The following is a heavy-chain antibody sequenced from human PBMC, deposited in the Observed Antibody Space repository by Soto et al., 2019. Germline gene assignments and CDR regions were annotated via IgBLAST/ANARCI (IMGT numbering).Heavy chain of an antibody. CDR2: IKQDGNDL. Sequence: GGSLRLSCAASGFTFSSYWMSWVRQAPEKGLEWVANIKQDGNDLYFVDSVKGRFTISRDNAKNSLYLHMSSLRAEDTGVYYCARSIFVVGTHSSYTLVWC. CDR3: ARSIFVVGTHSSYTLV. D-gene: IGHD2-2*01. J-gene: IGHJ6*03. V-gene: IGHV3-7*01. CDR1: GFTFSSYW.